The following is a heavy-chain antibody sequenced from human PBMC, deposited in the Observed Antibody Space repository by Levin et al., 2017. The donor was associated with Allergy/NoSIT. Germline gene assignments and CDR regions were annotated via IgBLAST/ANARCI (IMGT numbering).Heavy chain of an antibody. CDR2: INATTGGT. J-gene: IGHJ4*02. CDR3: AREVTSSWFDY. CDR1: GYTFIDSH. Sequence: RASVKVSCKASGYTFIDSHLHWVRQAPGQGLEYMGWINATTGGTKYAQIFQGRITVTRDTSTNTVYMELRGLRFDDTAVYYCAREVTSSWFDYWGQGTLVSVSS. D-gene: IGHD6-13*01. V-gene: IGHV1-2*02.